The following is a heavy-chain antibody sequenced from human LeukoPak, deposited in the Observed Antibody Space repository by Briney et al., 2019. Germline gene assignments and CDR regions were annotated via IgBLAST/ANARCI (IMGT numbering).Heavy chain of an antibody. J-gene: IGHJ4*02. V-gene: IGHV3-21*01. CDR1: GFTFSSYS. D-gene: IGHD5-24*01. CDR3: ARESEVEMATSSIDY. Sequence: GGSLRLSCAASGFTFSSYSMNWVRQAPGKGLEWVSSISSSSSYIYYADSVKGRFTISRDNAKNSLYLQMNSLRAEDTAVYYCARESEVEMATSSIDYWGQGTMVTVSS. CDR2: ISSSSSYI.